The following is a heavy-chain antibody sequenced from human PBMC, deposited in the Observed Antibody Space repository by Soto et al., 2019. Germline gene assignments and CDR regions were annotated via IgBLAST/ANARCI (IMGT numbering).Heavy chain of an antibody. CDR1: GFTFSDYY. CDR2: ISSSGSTI. D-gene: IGHD3-10*01. CDR3: ARAIRELWFGELLSQKVGIGY. Sequence: QVQLVESGGGLVKPGGSLRLSCAASGFTFSDYYMSWIRQAPGKGLEWVSYISSSGSTIYYADSVKGRFTISRDNAKNSLYLQMNSLRAEDTAVYYCARAIRELWFGELLSQKVGIGYWGQGTLVTVSS. V-gene: IGHV3-11*01. J-gene: IGHJ4*02.